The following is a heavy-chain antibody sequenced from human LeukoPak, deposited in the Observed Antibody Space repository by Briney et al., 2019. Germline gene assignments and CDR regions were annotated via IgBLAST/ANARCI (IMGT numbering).Heavy chain of an antibody. CDR1: GGTFSSYA. CDR2: IIPILGIA. CDR3: ARDPSVGRDGYKAGLN. V-gene: IGHV1-69*04. Sequence: GASVKVSCKASGGTFSSYAISWVRQAPGQGLEWMGRIIPILGIANYAQKFQGRVTITADKSTSTAHMELSSLRSEDTAVYYCARDPSVGRDGYKAGLNWGQGTLVTVSS. D-gene: IGHD5-24*01. J-gene: IGHJ4*02.